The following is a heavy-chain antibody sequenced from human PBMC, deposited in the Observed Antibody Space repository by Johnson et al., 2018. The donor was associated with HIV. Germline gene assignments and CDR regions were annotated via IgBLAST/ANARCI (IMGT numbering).Heavy chain of an antibody. J-gene: IGHJ3*02. CDR2: IYSGGST. Sequence: VQLVESGGGLIRPGGSLRLSCAVSGFTVSSNYMSWVRKAPGKGLEWVSVIYSGGSTYYADSVKGRFTISRDNSKNTLYLQMNSLRAEDTAVYYCAREATYYDYVWGSYAFDIWGQGTMVTVSS. D-gene: IGHD3-16*01. CDR1: GFTVSSNY. CDR3: AREATYYDYVWGSYAFDI. V-gene: IGHV3-53*01.